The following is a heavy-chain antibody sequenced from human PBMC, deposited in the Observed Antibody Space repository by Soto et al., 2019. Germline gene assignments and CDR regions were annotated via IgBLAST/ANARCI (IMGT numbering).Heavy chain of an antibody. V-gene: IGHV3-15*07. J-gene: IGHJ6*03. CDR1: GFTFSNAY. CDR3: TTAAGTQYYYYYNLDV. Sequence: EVQLVESGGGLVKPGRSLRCSCAASGFTFSNAYMKWVRQAPGKGLEWVGRIKTKADGGATDYAAPVRDRFTISRDDSKNTLYLQMNSLKTEDTAVYYCTTAAGTQYYYYYNLDVWGQGATVAVSS. CDR2: IKTKADGGAT. D-gene: IGHD1-1*01.